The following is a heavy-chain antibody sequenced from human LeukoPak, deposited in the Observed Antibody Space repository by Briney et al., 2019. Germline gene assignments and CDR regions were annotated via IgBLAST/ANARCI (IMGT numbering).Heavy chain of an antibody. Sequence: ASVRVSFKASGYTFTGYYMHWVRQAPGQGLEWMGWINPNSGGTNYAQKFQGRVTMTRDTSISTAYMELSRLRSDDTAVYYCARDKIQLWSPYYYYYYMDVWGKGTTVTISS. CDR2: INPNSGGT. CDR3: ARDKIQLWSPYYYYYYMDV. J-gene: IGHJ6*03. V-gene: IGHV1-2*02. CDR1: GYTFTGYY. D-gene: IGHD5-18*01.